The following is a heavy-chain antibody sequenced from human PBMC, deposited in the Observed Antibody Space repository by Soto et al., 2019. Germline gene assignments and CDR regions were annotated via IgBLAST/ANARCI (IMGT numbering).Heavy chain of an antibody. J-gene: IGHJ6*02. CDR3: ARVGHYYYGMDA. V-gene: IGHV4-34*01. CDR1: GGSFSGYY. CDR2: INHSGST. Sequence: SETLSLTCAVYGGSFSGYYSSWIRQPPGKGLEWIGEINHSGSTNYNPSLKSRVTISVDTSKNQFSLKLSSVTAADTAVYYCARVGHYYYGMDAWGQGTTVTVSS. D-gene: IGHD3-16*01.